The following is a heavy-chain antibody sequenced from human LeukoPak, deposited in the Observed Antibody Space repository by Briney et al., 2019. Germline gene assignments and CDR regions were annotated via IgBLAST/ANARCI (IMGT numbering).Heavy chain of an antibody. CDR1: GYSISSGYY. CDR3: VRHGGGYCSGGSCYVDY. D-gene: IGHD2-15*01. V-gene: IGHV4-38-2*01. CDR2: IYYSGST. J-gene: IGHJ4*02. Sequence: SETLSLTCAVSGYSISSGYYWGWIRQPPGKGLEWIGSIYYSGSTYYNPSLKSRVNISVDTSKNQFSLKVTSVTAADTAVYYCVRHGGGYCSGGSCYVDYWGQGTLVTVSS.